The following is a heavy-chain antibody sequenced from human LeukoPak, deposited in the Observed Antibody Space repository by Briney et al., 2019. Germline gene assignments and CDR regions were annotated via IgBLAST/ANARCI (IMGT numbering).Heavy chain of an antibody. CDR2: IRSKANSYAT. J-gene: IGHJ1*01. Sequence: TGGSLKLSCAASGFTFSGSSMYWVRQASGKGLEWVGRIRSKANSYATAYGASAKGRFTISRDDSKNTAYLQMNSLKTEDTAVYYCTCDYGQNWGQGTLVTVSS. V-gene: IGHV3-73*01. CDR3: TCDYGQN. D-gene: IGHD4-17*01. CDR1: GFTFSGSS.